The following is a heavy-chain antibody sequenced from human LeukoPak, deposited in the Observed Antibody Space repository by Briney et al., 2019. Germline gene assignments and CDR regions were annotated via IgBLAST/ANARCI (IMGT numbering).Heavy chain of an antibody. CDR2: ISSGSSTI. D-gene: IGHD3/OR15-3a*01. CDR3: ARVYRNEEGFWTPNNYMDV. CDR1: GFTFSDYS. Sequence: GRSLRLSCAGSGFTFSDYSMNWVRQAPGKGLEWVSYISSGSSTIDNADSVKGRFTISRDNAKNSLYLQMNSLRAEDTAVYYCARVYRNEEGFWTPNNYMDVWGKGTTVTVSS. V-gene: IGHV3-48*01. J-gene: IGHJ6*03.